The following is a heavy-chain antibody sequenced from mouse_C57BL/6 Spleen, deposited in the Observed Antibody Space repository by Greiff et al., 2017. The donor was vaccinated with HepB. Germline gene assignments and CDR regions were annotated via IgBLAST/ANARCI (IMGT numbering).Heavy chain of an antibody. V-gene: IGHV1-59*01. CDR3: ARGWTAWFLT. D-gene: IGHD2-3*01. J-gene: IGHJ3*01. CDR1: GYTFTSYW. CDR2: IDPSDSYT. Sequence: VQLQQPGAELVRPGTSVKLSCKASGYTFTSYWMHWVKQRPGQGLEWIGVIDPSDSYTNYNQKFKGKATLTVDTSSSTAYMQLSSLTSEDSAVYYCARGWTAWFLTGAKGLWSLSLQ.